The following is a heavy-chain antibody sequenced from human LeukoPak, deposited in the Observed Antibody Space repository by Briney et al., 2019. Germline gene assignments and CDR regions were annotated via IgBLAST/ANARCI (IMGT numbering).Heavy chain of an antibody. D-gene: IGHD3-10*01. J-gene: IGHJ4*02. V-gene: IGHV3-7*01. Sequence: PGGSLRLSCAASGFTFSSYWMTWIRQAPGKGLEWVAHIKEDATEKRSVDSVKGRFTISRDNTKNSLFLQLNSLRAEDTAVYYCVRDRGWFHFDLWGQGTLVTVSS. CDR1: GFTFSSYW. CDR2: IKEDATEK. CDR3: VRDRGWFHFDL.